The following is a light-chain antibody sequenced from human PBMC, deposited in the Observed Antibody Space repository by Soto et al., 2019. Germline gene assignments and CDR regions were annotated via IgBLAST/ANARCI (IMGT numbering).Light chain of an antibody. CDR1: QGISSF. CDR2: AAS. CDR3: QQSYGTPIT. V-gene: IGKV1-39*01. J-gene: IGKJ5*01. Sequence: DIQMTQSPSTLSGSVGDRVTITCRASQGISSFLAWYQQKPGKAPKLLIYAASTLQSGVPSRFSGSGSGTDFTLTISSLQPEDFATYYCQQSYGTPITFGQGTRLEIK.